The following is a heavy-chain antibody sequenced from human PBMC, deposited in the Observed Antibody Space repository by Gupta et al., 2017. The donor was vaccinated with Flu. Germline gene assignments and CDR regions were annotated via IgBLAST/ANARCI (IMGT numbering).Heavy chain of an antibody. Sequence: AIYWVRQAPGQTLEWLGWINPSNGYTKYSQKFQGRVTVTRDTSATTIYMELTGLRSEDTATYYCVRDHVLDTWGQGTPVTVSS. D-gene: IGHD3-9*01. CDR2: INPSNGYT. CDR3: VRDHVLDT. J-gene: IGHJ4*02. CDR1: A. V-gene: IGHV1-3*01.